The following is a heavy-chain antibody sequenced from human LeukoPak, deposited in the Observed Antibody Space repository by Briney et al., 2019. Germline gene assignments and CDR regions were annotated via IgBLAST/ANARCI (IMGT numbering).Heavy chain of an antibody. CDR2: IIPIFGTA. CDR3: GYGDYRLDY. V-gene: IGHV1-69*05. Sequence: ASVKVSCKASGGTLSSYAISWVRQAPGQGLEWTGGIIPIFGTANYAQKFQGRVTITTDESTSTAYMELSSLRSEDTAVYYCGYGDYRLDYWGQGTLVTVSS. D-gene: IGHD4-17*01. CDR1: GGTLSSYA. J-gene: IGHJ4*02.